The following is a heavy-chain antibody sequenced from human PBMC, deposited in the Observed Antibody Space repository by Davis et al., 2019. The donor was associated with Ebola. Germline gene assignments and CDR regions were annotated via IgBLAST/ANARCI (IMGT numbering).Heavy chain of an antibody. CDR3: ARVVTVIVVT. J-gene: IGHJ4*02. CDR2: ISSRNSYI. Sequence: GESLKISCAASGFTFSIYTMNWVRQAPGKGLEWVSSISSRNSYIHYADSVKGRFTISRDNAKNSLYLQMNSLGAEDTAVYYCARVVTVIVVTWGQGTLVTVSS. V-gene: IGHV3-21*01. CDR1: GFTFSIYT. D-gene: IGHD3-22*01.